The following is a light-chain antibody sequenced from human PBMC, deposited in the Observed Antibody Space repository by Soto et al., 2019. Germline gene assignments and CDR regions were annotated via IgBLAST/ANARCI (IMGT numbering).Light chain of an antibody. V-gene: IGKV3-20*01. CDR3: QQYGSSPRGT. Sequence: EIVLTQSPGTLSLSPGERATLSCRASQSVSSSYLAWYQQKPGQAPRLLIYDASSRATGIPDRFSGSGSGTEFTLTISRLEPEDFAVYYCQQYGSSPRGTFGQGTKVEIK. CDR2: DAS. J-gene: IGKJ1*01. CDR1: QSVSSSY.